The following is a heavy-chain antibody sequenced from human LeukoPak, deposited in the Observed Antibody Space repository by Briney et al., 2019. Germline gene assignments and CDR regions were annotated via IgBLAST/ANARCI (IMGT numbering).Heavy chain of an antibody. CDR3: TRHVPDYDFWSGYYTGIASNYYMDV. CDR2: IRSKANSYAT. V-gene: IGHV3-73*01. Sequence: GGSLRLSCAASGFTFSSYTMNWVRQAPGKGLEWVGRIRSKANSYATAYAASVKGRFTISRDDSKNTAYLQMNSPKTEDTAVYYCTRHVPDYDFWSGYYTGIASNYYMDVWGKGTTVTVSS. J-gene: IGHJ6*03. CDR1: GFTFSSYT. D-gene: IGHD3-3*01.